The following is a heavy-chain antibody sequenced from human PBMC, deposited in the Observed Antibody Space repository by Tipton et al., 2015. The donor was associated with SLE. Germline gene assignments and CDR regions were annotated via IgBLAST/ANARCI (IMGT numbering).Heavy chain of an antibody. CDR2: MYYSGST. J-gene: IGHJ5*02. D-gene: IGHD6-13*01. CDR1: GGSISSSSYY. V-gene: IGHV4-39*07. CDR3: AVSLGAAAGWGWFDP. Sequence: TLSLTCAVSGGSISSSSYYWGWIRQPPGKGLEWIGTMYYSGSTYYNPSLKSRVTISVDTSKNQFSLRLSSVTAADTAVYYCAVSLGAAAGWGWFDPWGQGILVTVSS.